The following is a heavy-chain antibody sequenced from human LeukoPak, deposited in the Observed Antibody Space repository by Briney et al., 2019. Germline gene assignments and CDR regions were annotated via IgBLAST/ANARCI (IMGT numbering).Heavy chain of an antibody. CDR3: ARDAYDDASES. Sequence: GGSLRLSCAASGFTFSSYWMTWARQAPGKGLEWVANLRPDGSDKYYVDSVKGRFTISRDNAKNSVYLQMNSLRVEDTAVYYCARDAYDDASESRGQGTLVTVSS. J-gene: IGHJ4*02. V-gene: IGHV3-7*01. D-gene: IGHD3-3*01. CDR1: GFTFSSYW. CDR2: LRPDGSDK.